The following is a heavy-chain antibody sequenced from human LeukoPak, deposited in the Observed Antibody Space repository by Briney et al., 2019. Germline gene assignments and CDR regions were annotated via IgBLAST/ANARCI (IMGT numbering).Heavy chain of an antibody. Sequence: ASVKVSCKASGYTFTGSYVHWVRQAPGQGLEWMGWINPNSGGTNHAQKFQGRVTMTRDTSISTVYMELSSLRSDDSAVYYCGRKGPYYEYWGQGTLVTVSS. J-gene: IGHJ4*02. CDR1: GYTFTGSY. V-gene: IGHV1-2*02. CDR2: INPNSGGT. CDR3: GRKGPYYEY.